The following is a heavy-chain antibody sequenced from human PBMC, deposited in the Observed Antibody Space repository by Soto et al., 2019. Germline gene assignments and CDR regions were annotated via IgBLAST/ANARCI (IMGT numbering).Heavy chain of an antibody. CDR1: GFTFSSYG. CDR3: AKPVGPYYYDSSGLDY. J-gene: IGHJ4*02. D-gene: IGHD3-22*01. CDR2: ISYDGSNK. Sequence: PGGSLRLSCAASGFTFSSYGMHWFRQAPGKGLEWVAVISYDGSNKYYADSVKGRFTISRDNSKNTLYLQMNSLRAEDTAVYYCAKPVGPYYYDSSGLDYWGQGTLVTVSS. V-gene: IGHV3-30*18.